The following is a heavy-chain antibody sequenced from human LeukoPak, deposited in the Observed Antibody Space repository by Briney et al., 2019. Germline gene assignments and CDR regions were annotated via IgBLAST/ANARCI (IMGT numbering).Heavy chain of an antibody. J-gene: IGHJ6*02. CDR1: GYTFTGYY. Sequence: GASVKVSCKASGYTFTGYYMHWVRQAPGQGLEWMGWINPNSGGTNYAQKFQGRVTMTRDTSISTAHMELSRLRSDDTAVYYCAREFPTSSGWPNYYYGMDVWGQGTTVTVSS. D-gene: IGHD6-19*01. V-gene: IGHV1-2*02. CDR2: INPNSGGT. CDR3: AREFPTSSGWPNYYYGMDV.